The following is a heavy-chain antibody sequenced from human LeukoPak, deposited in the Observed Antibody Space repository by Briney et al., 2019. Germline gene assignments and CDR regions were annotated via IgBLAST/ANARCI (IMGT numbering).Heavy chain of an antibody. CDR2: INHSGST. D-gene: IGHD3-10*01. J-gene: IGHJ4*02. Sequence: SETLSLTCAVYGGSLSGYYWSWIRQPPGKGLEWIGEINHSGSTNYNPSLKSRVTISVDTSKNQFSLKLSSVTAADTAVYYCARRREYYGSGSYIDYWGQGTLVTVSS. CDR1: GGSLSGYY. CDR3: ARRREYYGSGSYIDY. V-gene: IGHV4-34*01.